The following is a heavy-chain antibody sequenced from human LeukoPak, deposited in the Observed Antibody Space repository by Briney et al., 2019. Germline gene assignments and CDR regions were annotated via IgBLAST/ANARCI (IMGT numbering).Heavy chain of an antibody. Sequence: GGSLRLSCAASGFTFSSYAMSWVRQAPGKGLEWVSAISGSGGSTYYADSVKGRFTISRDNSKNTLYLQMNSLRAEDTAVYYCARDAEVSHYYYYYMDVWGKGTTVTVSS. V-gene: IGHV3-23*01. D-gene: IGHD4-23*01. CDR2: ISGSGGST. J-gene: IGHJ6*03. CDR1: GFTFSSYA. CDR3: ARDAEVSHYYYYYMDV.